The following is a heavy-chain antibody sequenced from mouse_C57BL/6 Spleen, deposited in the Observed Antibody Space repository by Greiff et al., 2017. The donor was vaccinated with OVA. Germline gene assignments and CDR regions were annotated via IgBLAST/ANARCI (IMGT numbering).Heavy chain of an antibody. V-gene: IGHV10-1*01. CDR1: GFSFNTYA. D-gene: IGHD4-1*01. CDR2: IRSKSNNYAT. J-gene: IGHJ3*01. CDR3: VRASGTLFAY. Sequence: EVQLQQSGGGLVQPKGSLKLSCAASGFSFNTYAMNWVRQAPGKGLEWVARIRSKSNNYATYYADSVKDRFTISRDDSESMLYLQMNNLKTEDTAMYYCVRASGTLFAYWGQGTLVTVSA.